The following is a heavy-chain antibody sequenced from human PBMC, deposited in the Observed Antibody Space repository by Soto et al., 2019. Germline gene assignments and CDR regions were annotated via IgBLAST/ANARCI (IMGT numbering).Heavy chain of an antibody. CDR3: ARDRWPAGCSGGSCYSTMDV. CDR2: IWYDGSNK. D-gene: IGHD2-15*01. J-gene: IGHJ6*03. V-gene: IGHV3-33*01. Sequence: GGSLRLSCAASGFTFSSYGMHWVRQAPGKGLEWVAVIWYDGSNKYYADSVKGRFTISRDNSKNTLYLQMNSLRAEDTAVYYCARDRWPAGCSGGSCYSTMDVWGKGTTVTVSS. CDR1: GFTFSSYG.